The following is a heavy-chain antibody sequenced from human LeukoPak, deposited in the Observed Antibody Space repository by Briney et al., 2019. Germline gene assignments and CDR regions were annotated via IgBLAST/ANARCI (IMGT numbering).Heavy chain of an antibody. CDR2: ISNSGDA. V-gene: IGHV4-31*03. CDR1: GVSITSRGFS. CDR3: ARDVLVTSSPDAFDV. Sequence: SEALSLTCTVPGVSITSRGFSWTWIRQPPGKGLEWIGCISNSGDAYSNPSLKSRLSISVDASKNQFSLRLTSVTAADTAVYFCARDVLVTSSPDAFDVWGQGTLVTVSS. J-gene: IGHJ3*01. D-gene: IGHD2-21*02.